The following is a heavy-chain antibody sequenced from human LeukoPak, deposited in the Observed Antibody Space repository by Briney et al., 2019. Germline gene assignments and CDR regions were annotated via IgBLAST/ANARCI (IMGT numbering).Heavy chain of an antibody. D-gene: IGHD2-15*01. CDR1: GGSISSYY. CDR3: ARDQRGYCSGGSCHNWFDP. Sequence: SETLSLTCTVSGGSISSYYWSWIRRPAGKGLEWIGRIYTSGSTNYNPSLKSRVTMSVDTSKNQFSLKLSSVTAADTAVYYCARDQRGYCSGGSCHNWFDPWGQGTLVTVSS. J-gene: IGHJ5*02. CDR2: IYTSGST. V-gene: IGHV4-4*07.